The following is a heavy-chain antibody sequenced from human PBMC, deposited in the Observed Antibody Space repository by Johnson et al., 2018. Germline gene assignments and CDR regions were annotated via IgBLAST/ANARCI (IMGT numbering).Heavy chain of an antibody. J-gene: IGHJ4*02. D-gene: IGHD2/OR15-2a*01. CDR1: GYSFSSYW. CDR3: ARREGAYYFGYDY. Sequence: VQLVQSGAEVKKXGESLKIXCKGSGYSFSSYWIGWVRQMPGNGLEWMGIIFPADSDTRYSPSFQGQVTISVDTSITTAFLQVNSLRASDTAMYSCARREGAYYFGYDYWGQGTLVTVSS. V-gene: IGHV5-51*03. CDR2: IFPADSDT.